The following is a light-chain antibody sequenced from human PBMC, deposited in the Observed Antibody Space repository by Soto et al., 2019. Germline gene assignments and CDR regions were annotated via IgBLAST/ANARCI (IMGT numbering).Light chain of an antibody. CDR3: MQGIYCPPYT. CDR2: KVS. Sequence: DVVLTQSPLSLPVIVGQPASISCRSSQSLVYSDGITYLSWFHQRPGQSPRRLIYKVSNRDSGVPDRFSGSGSVTDFTLKISRVEAEDVGVYYCMQGIYCPPYTFGQGTKLDIK. CDR1: QSLVYSDGITY. V-gene: IGKV2-30*01. J-gene: IGKJ2*01.